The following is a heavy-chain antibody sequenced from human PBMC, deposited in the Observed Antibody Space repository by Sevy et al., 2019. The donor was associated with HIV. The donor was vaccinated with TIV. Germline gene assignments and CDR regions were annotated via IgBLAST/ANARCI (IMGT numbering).Heavy chain of an antibody. CDR1: GFTFSDYY. J-gene: IGHJ5*02. V-gene: IGHV3-11*01. Sequence: GGSLRLSCAASGFTFSDYYMSWIRQAPGKGLEWVSYISRSGSTINYADSVKGRFTISRDNAKNSLYLQINSLRAEDTAVYYCARENTCLEEPGWFDPWGQGTLVTVSS. CDR3: ARENTCLEEPGWFDP. CDR2: ISRSGSTI. D-gene: IGHD3-16*01.